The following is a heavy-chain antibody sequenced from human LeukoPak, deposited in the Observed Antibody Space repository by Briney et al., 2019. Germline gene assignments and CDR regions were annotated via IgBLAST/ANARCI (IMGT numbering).Heavy chain of an antibody. J-gene: IGHJ3*02. Sequence: KASETLSLTCTVSGGSISSYYWSWIRQPPGKGLEWIGYIYYSGSTNYNPSLKSRVTISVDTSKNQFSLKLSSVTAADTAVYYCARPSSMVRGAPGAFDIWGQGTMVTVSS. CDR2: IYYSGST. V-gene: IGHV4-59*12. CDR3: ARPSSMVRGAPGAFDI. CDR1: GGSISSYY. D-gene: IGHD3-10*01.